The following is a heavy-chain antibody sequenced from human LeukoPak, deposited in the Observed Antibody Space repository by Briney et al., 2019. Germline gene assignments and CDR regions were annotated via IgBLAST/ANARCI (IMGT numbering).Heavy chain of an antibody. CDR2: IYTSGST. Sequence: PSETLSLTCTVSGGSISSYYWGWIRQPAGKGLEWIGRIYTSGSTNYNPSLKSRVTMSVDTSKNQFSLKLSSVTAADTAVYYCARDTLVFQKYYGMDVWGQGTTVTVSS. D-gene: IGHD3-10*01. J-gene: IGHJ6*02. V-gene: IGHV4-4*07. CDR3: ARDTLVFQKYYGMDV. CDR1: GGSISSYY.